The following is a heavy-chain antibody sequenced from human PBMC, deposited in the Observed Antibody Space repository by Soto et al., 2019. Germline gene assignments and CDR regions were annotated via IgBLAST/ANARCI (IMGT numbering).Heavy chain of an antibody. D-gene: IGHD2-2*01. CDR3: ARVEEXIVVVPAAKDYYYGMDV. J-gene: IGHJ6*02. Sequence: GGSLRLSCAASGFTFSSYAMHWVRQAPGKGLEWVAVISYDGSNKYYADSVKGRFTISRDNSKNTLYLQMNSLRAEDTAVYYCARVEEXIVVVPAAKDYYYGMDVWGQGTTVTVSS. CDR1: GFTFSSYA. V-gene: IGHV3-30-3*01. CDR2: ISYDGSNK.